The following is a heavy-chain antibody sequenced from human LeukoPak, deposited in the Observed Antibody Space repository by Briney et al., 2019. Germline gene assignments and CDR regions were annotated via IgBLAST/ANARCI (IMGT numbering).Heavy chain of an antibody. CDR2: VYYTGNT. CDR3: AREEGRDGNDY. CDR1: GASINNYY. V-gene: IGHV4-59*01. D-gene: IGHD5-24*01. J-gene: IGHJ4*02. Sequence: PSETLSLTCTVSGASINNYYWSWIRQPPGKGLEWIGYVYYTGNTNYNPSLRGRVTISIDTSKNQLSLKLTSVTAADTAVYYCAREEGRDGNDYWGQGTLVTVSS.